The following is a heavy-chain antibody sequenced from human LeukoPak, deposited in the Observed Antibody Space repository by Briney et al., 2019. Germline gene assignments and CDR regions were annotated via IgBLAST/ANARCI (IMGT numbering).Heavy chain of an antibody. J-gene: IGHJ3*02. V-gene: IGHV3-33*01. Sequence: GRSLRLSCAASGFTFSSYGMHWVRQAPGKGLEWVAVIWYDGSNKYYADSVKGRFTISRDNSKNTLYLQMNGLRSEDTAVYYCARERMITFGGVIVQTNDAFDIWGQGTMVTVSS. CDR2: IWYDGSNK. CDR1: GFTFSSYG. D-gene: IGHD3-16*02. CDR3: ARERMITFGGVIVQTNDAFDI.